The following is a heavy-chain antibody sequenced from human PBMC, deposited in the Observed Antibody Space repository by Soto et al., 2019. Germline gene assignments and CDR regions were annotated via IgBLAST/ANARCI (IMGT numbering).Heavy chain of an antibody. Sequence: QVQLVESGGGLVMPGGSLRLSCAASGFTFSDYYMSWIRQAPGKGLEWVSYISSSSSYTNYADSVKGRFTISRDNAKNSLYLQMNSLRAEDTAVYYCARGGKRITIFGVVTEGQNWFDPWGQGTLVTVSS. D-gene: IGHD3-3*01. J-gene: IGHJ5*02. CDR1: GFTFSDYY. CDR2: ISSSSSYT. V-gene: IGHV3-11*06. CDR3: ARGGKRITIFGVVTEGQNWFDP.